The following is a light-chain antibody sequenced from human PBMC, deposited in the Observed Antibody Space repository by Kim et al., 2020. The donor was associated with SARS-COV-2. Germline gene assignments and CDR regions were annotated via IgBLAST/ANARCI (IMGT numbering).Light chain of an antibody. J-gene: IGLJ3*02. V-gene: IGLV1-40*01. CDR2: GNS. Sequence: RVTLPCTGSSSNIGAGYDVHWYQQLPGTAPKLLIYGNSNRPSGVPDRFSGSKSGTSASLAITGLQAEDEADYYCQSYDSSLSGWVFGGGTKLTVL. CDR1: SSNIGAGYD. CDR3: QSYDSSLSGWV.